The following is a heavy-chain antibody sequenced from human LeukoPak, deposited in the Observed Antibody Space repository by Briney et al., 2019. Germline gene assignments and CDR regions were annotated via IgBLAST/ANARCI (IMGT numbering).Heavy chain of an antibody. Sequence: GASVKVSCKASGYTFTSYGISWVRQAPGQGLEWMGWISAYNGNTNYAQKLQGRVTMTTDTSTSTAYMELRSLRSDDTAVYYCARRYCSSTSCPQDYWGQGTLVTVSS. CDR3: ARRYCSSTSCPQDY. J-gene: IGHJ4*02. CDR2: ISAYNGNT. V-gene: IGHV1-18*01. D-gene: IGHD2-2*01. CDR1: GYTFTSYG.